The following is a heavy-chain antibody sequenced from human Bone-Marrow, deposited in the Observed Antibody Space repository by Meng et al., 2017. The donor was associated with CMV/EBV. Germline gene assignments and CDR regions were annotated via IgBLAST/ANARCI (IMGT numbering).Heavy chain of an antibody. Sequence: ASVKVSCKASGYTFTSYGISWVRQAPGQGLEWMGWISAYNGNTNYAQKLQGRVTISRDNAKNSLYLQMNSLRAEDTAVYYCARDLNWEATIWDYYYYYGMDVWGQGTTVTVSS. CDR1: GYTFTSYG. D-gene: IGHD5-12*01. CDR3: ARDLNWEATIWDYYYYYGMDV. CDR2: ISAYNGNT. J-gene: IGHJ6*02. V-gene: IGHV1-18*01.